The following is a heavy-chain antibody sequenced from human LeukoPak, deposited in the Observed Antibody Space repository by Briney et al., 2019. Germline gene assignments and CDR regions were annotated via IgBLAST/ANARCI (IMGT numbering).Heavy chain of an antibody. CDR1: GFTFGSYA. D-gene: IGHD5-12*01. V-gene: IGHV3-23*01. CDR3: AQRGGSGYEGFDY. J-gene: IGHJ4*02. Sequence: GGSLRLSCAASGFTFGSYAMSWVRQAPGKGLEWVSAISGSGGSTYYADSVKGRFTISRDNSKNTLYLQMNSLRAEDTAVYYCAQRGGSGYEGFDYWGQGTLVTVSS. CDR2: ISGSGGST.